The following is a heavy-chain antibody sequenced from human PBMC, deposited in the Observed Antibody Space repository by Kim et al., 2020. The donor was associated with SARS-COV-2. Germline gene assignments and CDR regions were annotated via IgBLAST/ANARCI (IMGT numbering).Heavy chain of an antibody. CDR1: GFTFSSYG. CDR3: AKDRLVGYSSSWYLIDY. V-gene: IGHV3-33*06. J-gene: IGHJ4*02. Sequence: GGSLRLSCAASGFTFSSYGMHWVRQAPGKGLEWVAVIWYDGSNKYYADSVKGRFTISRDNSKNTLYLQMNSLRAEDTAVYYCAKDRLVGYSSSWYLIDYWGQGTLVTVSS. CDR2: IWYDGSNK. D-gene: IGHD6-13*01.